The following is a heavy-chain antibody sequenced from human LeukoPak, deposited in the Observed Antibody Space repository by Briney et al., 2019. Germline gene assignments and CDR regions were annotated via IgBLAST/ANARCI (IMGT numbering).Heavy chain of an antibody. CDR1: GFTFHTYA. CDR3: ATAFHIGFCTSGGCYPGDY. J-gene: IGHJ4*02. CDR2: ISSSSSYI. Sequence: PGGSPRLSCAASGFTFHTYAMSWVRQAPGKGLEWVSSISSSSSYIYYADSVKGRFTISRDNAKNSLFLQMNSLRDEDTAVYYCATAFHIGFCTSGGCYPGDYWGQGTLVIVSS. V-gene: IGHV3-21*01. D-gene: IGHD2-8*01.